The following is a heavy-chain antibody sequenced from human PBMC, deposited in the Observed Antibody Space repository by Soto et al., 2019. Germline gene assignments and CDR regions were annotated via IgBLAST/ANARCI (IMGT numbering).Heavy chain of an antibody. J-gene: IGHJ6*02. CDR2: IIPIFGTA. V-gene: IGHV1-69*13. D-gene: IGHD2-2*01. CDR3: ARGCSSTSCYPPRTYYYGMDV. Sequence: RASVKVSCKASGGTFSSYAISWVRQAPGQGLEWMGGIIPIFGTANYAQKFQGRVTITADESTSTAYMELSSLRSEDTAVYYCARGCSSTSCYPPRTYYYGMDVWGQGTTVTVSS. CDR1: GGTFSSYA.